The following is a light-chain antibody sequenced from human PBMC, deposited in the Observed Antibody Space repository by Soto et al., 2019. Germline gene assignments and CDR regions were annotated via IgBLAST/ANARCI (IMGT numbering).Light chain of an antibody. CDR2: LDT. Sequence: SYELTQPPSVSMSPGQTASITCSGGDLGNRYACWYQQKPGQSPVLVIYLDTKRPSGIPERFSGSNSGNTATLTISGTQAVDEADYYCQAWDDTTGVVFGGGTKLTVL. V-gene: IGLV3-1*01. CDR1: DLGNRY. J-gene: IGLJ2*01. CDR3: QAWDDTTGVV.